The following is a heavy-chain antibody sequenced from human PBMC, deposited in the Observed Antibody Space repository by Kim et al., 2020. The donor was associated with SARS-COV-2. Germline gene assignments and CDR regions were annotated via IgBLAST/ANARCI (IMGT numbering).Heavy chain of an antibody. CDR1: GFTFSSYG. J-gene: IGHJ3*02. CDR2: ISYDGSNK. V-gene: IGHV3-30*18. Sequence: GGSLRLSCAASGFTFSSYGMHWVRQAPGKGLEWVAVISYDGSNKYYADSVKGRFTISRDNSKNTLYLQMNSLRAEDTAVYYCAKGWSVVHNDAFDIWGQGTMVTVSS. CDR3: AKGWSVVHNDAFDI. D-gene: IGHD1-1*01.